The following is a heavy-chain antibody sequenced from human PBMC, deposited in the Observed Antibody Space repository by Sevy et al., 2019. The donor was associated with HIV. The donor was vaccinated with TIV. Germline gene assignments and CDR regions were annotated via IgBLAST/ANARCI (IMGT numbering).Heavy chain of an antibody. V-gene: IGHV3-48*02. D-gene: IGHD2-15*01. J-gene: IGHJ1*01. CDR3: AGDAEPGYCSGGTCDGQEYFKD. CDR1: GFTFSTYS. Sequence: RGYLRLSCVASGFTFSTYSMNWVRQAPGKGLEWVSYISSSSSTIYYADSVKGRFTISRYNAENSLYLQMNSLRDEDTAVYYSAGDAEPGYCSGGTCDGQEYFKDWGQGTLVAVSS. CDR2: ISSSSSTI.